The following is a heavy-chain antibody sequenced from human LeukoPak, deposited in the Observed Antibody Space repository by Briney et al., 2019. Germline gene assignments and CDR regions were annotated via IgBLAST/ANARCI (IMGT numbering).Heavy chain of an antibody. J-gene: IGHJ4*02. CDR3: ARDFERRWLIGYFDY. CDR1: GFTFSDYC. D-gene: IGHD1-1*01. CDR2: ISSSGSTI. V-gene: IGHV3-11*01. Sequence: PGGSLRLSCAASGFTFSDYCMSWTRQAPGKGLEWVSYISSSGSTIYYADSVKGRFTISRDNAKNSLYLQMNSLRAEDTAVYYCARDFERRWLIGYFDYWGQGTLVTVSS.